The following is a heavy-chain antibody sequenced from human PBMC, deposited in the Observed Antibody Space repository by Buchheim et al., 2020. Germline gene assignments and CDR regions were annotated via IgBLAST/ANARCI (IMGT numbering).Heavy chain of an antibody. CDR1: GFTFSSYW. V-gene: IGHV3-74*01. D-gene: IGHD4-17*01. CDR2: INSDGSST. J-gene: IGHJ4*02. CDR3: ARDLRFLPTVTTFTSTAAYDY. Sequence: EVQLVESGGGLVQPGGSLRLSCAASGFTFSSYWMHWVRQAPGKGLVWVSRINSDGSSTSYADSVKGRFTISRDNAKNTLYLQMNSLRAEDTAVYYCARDLRFLPTVTTFTSTAAYDYWGQGTL.